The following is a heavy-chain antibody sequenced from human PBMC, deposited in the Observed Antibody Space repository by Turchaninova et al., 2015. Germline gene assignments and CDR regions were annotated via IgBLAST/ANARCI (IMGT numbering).Heavy chain of an antibody. CDR2: IYPGDSDT. CDR1: GYRVTSSW. CDR3: ARLEGDSSSPFDY. V-gene: IGHV5-51*01. D-gene: IGHD6-6*01. J-gene: IGHJ4*02. Sequence: EVQLVQSVAAVQKPGESLEIPLMGAGYRVTSSWLGWVRQMPGKGLEWIGIIYPGDSDTRYSPSVQGQVTISADKSISTAYLQWNSLKASDTAMYYCARLEGDSSSPFDYWGQGTLVTVSS.